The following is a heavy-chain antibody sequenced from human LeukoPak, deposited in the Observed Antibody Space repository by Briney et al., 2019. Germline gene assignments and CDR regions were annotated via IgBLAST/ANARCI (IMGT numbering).Heavy chain of an antibody. CDR2: IYYSGST. V-gene: IGHV4-59*01. Sequence: SETLSLTCTVSGGSISSYYWSWIRQPPGKGLEWIGYIYYSGSTNYNPSLKSRVTISVDTSKNQFSLKLSSVTAADTAVYYYARVFPWGYGDYEVQAFDIWGQGTMVTVSS. J-gene: IGHJ3*02. CDR3: ARVFPWGYGDYEVQAFDI. CDR1: GGSISSYY. D-gene: IGHD4-17*01.